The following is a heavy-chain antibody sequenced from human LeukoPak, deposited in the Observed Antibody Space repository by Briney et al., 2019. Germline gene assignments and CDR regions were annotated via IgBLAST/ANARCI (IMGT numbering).Heavy chain of an antibody. J-gene: IGHJ5*02. V-gene: IGHV4-34*01. CDR1: GGSFSGYY. D-gene: IGHD3-22*01. CDR2: INHSGST. Sequence: SETLSLTCAVYGGSFSGYYWSWIRQPPGKGLEWIGEINHSGSTNYNSSLKSRVTISVDTSKNQFSLKLSSVTAADTAVYYCAREGYYDSSGYPGNWFDPWGQGTLVTVSS. CDR3: AREGYYDSSGYPGNWFDP.